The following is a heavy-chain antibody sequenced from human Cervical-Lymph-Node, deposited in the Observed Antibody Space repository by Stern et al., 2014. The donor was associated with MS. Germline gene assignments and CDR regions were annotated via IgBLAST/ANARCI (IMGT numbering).Heavy chain of an antibody. CDR3: VRDHDYYGMDV. Sequence: QVQLQESGPRLVKPSQTLSLTCTVSGGSIRSGGFYCTWVRQPAGKGPEWIGRMYATGGATYNPSLQRRATIAVDTSKTHVSLTLGSGTAADTAIYYCVRDHDYYGMDVWGQGTTVTVSS. J-gene: IGHJ6*02. CDR1: GGSIRSGGFY. CDR2: MYATGGA. V-gene: IGHV4-61*02.